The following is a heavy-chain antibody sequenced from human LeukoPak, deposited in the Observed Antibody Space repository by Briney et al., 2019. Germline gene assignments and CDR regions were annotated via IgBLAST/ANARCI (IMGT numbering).Heavy chain of an antibody. D-gene: IGHD2-8*01. V-gene: IGHV3-7*01. CDR1: GFTFSSYW. CDR2: IKQDGSEK. CDR3: ATDPASYCTSSTCDFDY. J-gene: IGHJ4*02. Sequence: PGRSLRLSCAASGFTFSSYWMSWVRQAPGKGLEWVANIKQDGSEKYYVGSVKGRFTISRDNAKNSLYLQMNNLGAEDTAVYYCATDPASYCTSSTCDFDYWGQGTLVTVSS.